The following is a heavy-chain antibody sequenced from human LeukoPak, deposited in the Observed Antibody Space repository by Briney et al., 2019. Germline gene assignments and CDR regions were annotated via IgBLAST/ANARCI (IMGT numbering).Heavy chain of an antibody. CDR3: ARGIVATIEPTDAFDI. CDR1: GGTFSSYA. CDR2: IIPIFGTA. D-gene: IGHD5-12*01. V-gene: IGHV1-69*13. J-gene: IGHJ3*02. Sequence: GASVTVSCKASGGTFSSYAISWVRQAPGQGLEWMGGIIPIFGTANYAQKFQGRVTITADESTSTAYMELSSLRSEDTAVYYCARGIVATIEPTDAFDIWGQGTMVTVSS.